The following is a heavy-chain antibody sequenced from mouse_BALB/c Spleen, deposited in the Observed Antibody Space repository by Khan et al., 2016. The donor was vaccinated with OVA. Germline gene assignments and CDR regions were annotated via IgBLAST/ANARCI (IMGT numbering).Heavy chain of an antibody. D-gene: IGHD2-1*01. Sequence: QVQLQQPGAELVNPGASVNLSCKASGYTLTSYWMHWVKQRPGQGLVWIGEINPSNGRTNYNEKFKSKDTLTVDKSSSTAYMQHSSPTSEDSAVYYCARLLINLDYWGQGTTLTVSS. CDR1: GYTLTSYW. V-gene: IGHV1S81*02. J-gene: IGHJ2*01. CDR3: ARLLINLDY. CDR2: INPSNGRT.